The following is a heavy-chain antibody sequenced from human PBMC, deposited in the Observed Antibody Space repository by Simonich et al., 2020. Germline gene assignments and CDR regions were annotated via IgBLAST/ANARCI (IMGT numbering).Heavy chain of an antibody. Sequence: EVQLVQSGAEVKKPGESLKISCKGSGYSFTSYWIGWVGQMPGKGLEWRGNIYPSDSDTRYSPSCQGEVTISADKSISTAYLQWSSLKASDTAMYYCARQRDNWFDPWGQGTLVTVSS. CDR1: GYSFTSYW. CDR3: ARQRDNWFDP. CDR2: IYPSDSDT. J-gene: IGHJ5*02. V-gene: IGHV5-51*01.